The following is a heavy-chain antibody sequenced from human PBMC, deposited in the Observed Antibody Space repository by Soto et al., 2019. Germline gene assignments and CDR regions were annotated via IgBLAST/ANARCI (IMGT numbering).Heavy chain of an antibody. Sequence: QVQLVQSGAEEKKPGASVKVSCKASGYTFTSYAMHWVRQAPGQRLEWMGWINAGNGNTKYSQKFQGRVTITRDTAASAAYMELSSLRSEDTAVDYYASESYGGEFDYWGQGTLVTVSS. CDR1: GYTFTSYA. D-gene: IGHD4-17*01. J-gene: IGHJ4*02. V-gene: IGHV1-3*05. CDR2: INAGNGNT. CDR3: ASESYGGEFDY.